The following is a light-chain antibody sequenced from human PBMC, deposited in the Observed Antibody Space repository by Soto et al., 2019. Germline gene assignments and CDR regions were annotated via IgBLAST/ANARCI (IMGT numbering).Light chain of an antibody. CDR2: RNN. V-gene: IGLV1-47*01. Sequence: QSVLTQPPSASGTPGQRVTISCSGSSCNIGSNYVYWYQQLPGTAPNLLIYRNNQRPSGVPDRFSGSKSGTSASLAISVLRSEDEADYYCAAWDYSLSGLVFGGGTKLTVL. J-gene: IGLJ2*01. CDR3: AAWDYSLSGLV. CDR1: SCNIGSNY.